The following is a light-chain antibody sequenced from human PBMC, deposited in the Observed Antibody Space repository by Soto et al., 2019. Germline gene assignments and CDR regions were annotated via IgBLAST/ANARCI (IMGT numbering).Light chain of an antibody. CDR1: GSDVGGYNY. CDR2: EVS. V-gene: IGLV2-8*01. CDR3: SSYAGSNIL. J-gene: IGLJ2*01. Sequence: QSALTQPPSASGSPGQSVTISCTGSGSDVGGYNYVSWYQQHPGKAPTLMIYEVSKRPSGVPDRFSGSKSDNTASLTVSGLQAEDEADYYCSSYAGSNILFGGGTQLTVL.